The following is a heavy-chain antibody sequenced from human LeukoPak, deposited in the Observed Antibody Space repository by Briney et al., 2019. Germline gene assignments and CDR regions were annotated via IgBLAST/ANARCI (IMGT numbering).Heavy chain of an antibody. J-gene: IGHJ4*02. CDR1: GGSFSGYY. CDR3: ARGDCSGGSCYN. V-gene: IGHV4-34*01. Sequence: SETLSLTCAVYGGSFSGYYWSWIRQPPGKGLEWIGEINHSGSTNYNPSLKSRVTISVDTSKNQFSLKLSSVTAADTAVYYCARGDCSGGSCYNWGQGTLVTVSS. D-gene: IGHD2-15*01. CDR2: INHSGST.